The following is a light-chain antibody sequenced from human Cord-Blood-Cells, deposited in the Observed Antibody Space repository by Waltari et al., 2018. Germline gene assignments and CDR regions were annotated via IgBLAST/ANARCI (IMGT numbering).Light chain of an antibody. Sequence: DIVMTQSPDSLAVSLGERATINCKSSQSVLYSSNNKNYLAWYHQKPGQPPKLLIYWACTRESGVPARFSVSGSGTDFTRTISSLQAEDVAVYYCQQYYSTPLTFGGGTKVEIK. CDR1: QSVLYSSNNKNY. CDR3: QQYYSTPLT. J-gene: IGKJ4*01. CDR2: WAC. V-gene: IGKV4-1*01.